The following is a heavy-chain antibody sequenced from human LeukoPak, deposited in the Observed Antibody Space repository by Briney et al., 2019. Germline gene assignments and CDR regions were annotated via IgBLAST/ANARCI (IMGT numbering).Heavy chain of an antibody. D-gene: IGHD3-16*01. J-gene: IGHJ4*02. CDR1: GFTFSTYG. V-gene: IGHV3-7*01. CDR3: ARSLGDD. CDR2: INQNGREK. Sequence: GGYLRLSCEASGFTFSTYGMTWVRQAPGKGLEWVASINQNGREKYYVDSVKGRFTISRDNAKDSLYLQMNSLRDEDTAVYYCARSLGDDWGQGTLVTVSS.